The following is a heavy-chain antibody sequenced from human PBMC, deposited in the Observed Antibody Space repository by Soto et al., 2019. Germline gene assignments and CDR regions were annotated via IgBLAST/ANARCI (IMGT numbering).Heavy chain of an antibody. CDR2: IYHSGST. CDR3: ARGDGSYYDFWSGYHRGIWFDP. CDR1: GGSISSGGYS. Sequence: SETLSLTCAVSGGSISSGGYSWSWIRQPPGKGLEWIGYIYHSGSTYYNPSLKSRVTISVDRSKNQFSLKLSSVTAADTAVYYCARGDGSYYDFWSGYHRGIWFDPWGQGTLVTVSS. V-gene: IGHV4-30-2*01. D-gene: IGHD3-3*01. J-gene: IGHJ5*02.